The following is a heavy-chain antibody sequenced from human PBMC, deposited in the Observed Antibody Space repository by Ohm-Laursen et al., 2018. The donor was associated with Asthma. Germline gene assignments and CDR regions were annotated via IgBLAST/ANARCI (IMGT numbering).Heavy chain of an antibody. CDR2: SYYSGSS. CDR3: ARQEYDSGPDI. Sequence: GTLSLTCPVSGASFTSHFWGWIRQPPGKGLEWIGYSYYSGSSNYNPSLQSRVSISVDTSKNQFSLQLNSVTTADTAVYYCARQEYDSGPDIWGPGTLATVSS. D-gene: IGHD3-22*01. J-gene: IGHJ4*02. V-gene: IGHV4-59*11. CDR1: GASFTSHF.